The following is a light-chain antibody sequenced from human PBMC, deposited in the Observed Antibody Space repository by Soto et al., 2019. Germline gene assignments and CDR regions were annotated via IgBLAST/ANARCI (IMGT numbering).Light chain of an antibody. CDR3: CSYAGTYTYV. J-gene: IGLJ1*01. CDR1: SSDVGGYNY. V-gene: IGLV2-11*01. CDR2: DVS. Sequence: SALTQPRSVSGSPGQSVTISCTGTSSDVGGYNYVSWYQQHPGKAPKLMIYDVSKRPSGVPDRFYGSKSGNTASLTISGLQAEDEADYYCCSYAGTYTYVFGSGTKLTVL.